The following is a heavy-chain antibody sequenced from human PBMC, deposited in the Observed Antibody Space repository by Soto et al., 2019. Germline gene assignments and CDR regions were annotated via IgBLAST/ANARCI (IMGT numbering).Heavy chain of an antibody. CDR1: GFSLSTTAVG. V-gene: IGHV2-5*01. D-gene: IGHD6-19*01. CDR3: AHGSGWLFAY. Sequence: QITLKESGPTLVKPTQTLTLTCTFSGFSLSTTAVGVGWIRQPPGKALEWLALIYWNDDNQYSPSLKNRLTTPGAPSKNQLVLPIPNRDLVNTGPYYFAHGSGWLFAYWGQGTLVT. J-gene: IGHJ4*02. CDR2: IYWNDDN.